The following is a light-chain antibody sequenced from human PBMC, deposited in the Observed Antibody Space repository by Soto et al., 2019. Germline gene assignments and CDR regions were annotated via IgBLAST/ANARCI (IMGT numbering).Light chain of an antibody. CDR1: SSDIGNYDF. J-gene: IGLJ2*01. CDR2: EVS. V-gene: IGLV2-14*01. Sequence: QSALTQPASVSGSPGQSITISCTGTSSDIGNYDFVSWYQQVPGTAPKALIYEVSSRPSGGSNRFSGSKSGNTASLTISGIQAEDEAYYYCSSYTTSTSFILFGGGTKLTVL. CDR3: SSYTTSTSFIL.